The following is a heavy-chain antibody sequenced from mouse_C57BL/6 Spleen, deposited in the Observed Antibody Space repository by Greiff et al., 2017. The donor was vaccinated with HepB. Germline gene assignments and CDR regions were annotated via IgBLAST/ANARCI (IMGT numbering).Heavy chain of an antibody. CDR1: GYSITSGYY. CDR2: ISYDGSN. V-gene: IGHV3-6*01. Sequence: VQLKESGPGLVKPSQSLSLTCSVTGYSITSGYYWNWIRQFPGNKLEWMGYISYDGSNNYNPSLKNRISITRDTSKNQFFLKLNSVTTEDTATYYCAREDYDYDGRDYYAMDYWGQGTSVTVSS. D-gene: IGHD2-4*01. J-gene: IGHJ4*01. CDR3: AREDYDYDGRDYYAMDY.